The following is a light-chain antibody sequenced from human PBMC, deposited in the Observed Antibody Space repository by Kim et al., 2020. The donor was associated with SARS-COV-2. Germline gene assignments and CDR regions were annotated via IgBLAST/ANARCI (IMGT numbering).Light chain of an antibody. J-gene: IGLJ2*01. V-gene: IGLV6-57*01. CDR3: QSYDSSNVV. CDR2: EDN. CDR1: SGSIASNY. Sequence: GKPVTTSCTRSSGSIASNYVQWYQQRPGSSPTTVIYEDNQRPSGVPDRFSGSIDSSSNSASLTISGLKTEDEADYYCQSYDSSNVVFGGGTQLTVL.